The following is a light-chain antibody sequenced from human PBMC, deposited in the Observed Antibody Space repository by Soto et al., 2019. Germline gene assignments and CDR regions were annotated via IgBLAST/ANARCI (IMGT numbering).Light chain of an antibody. CDR1: SSNIGSNT. CDR2: SNN. J-gene: IGLJ2*01. Sequence: QLVLTQPPSASGTPGQRVTISCSGSSSNIGSNTVNWYQQLPGTAPKLLIYSNNQRPSGVPDRFSGSQSGTSASLAISGLQSEDEADYYGAAWDDSLNGYVVFGGGTKLTFL. CDR3: AAWDDSLNGYVV. V-gene: IGLV1-44*01.